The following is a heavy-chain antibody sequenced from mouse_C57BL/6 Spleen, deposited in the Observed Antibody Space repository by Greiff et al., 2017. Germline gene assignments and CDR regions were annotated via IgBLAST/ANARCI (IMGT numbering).Heavy chain of an antibody. Sequence: VQLQQSGPGLVQPSQSLSITCTVSGFSLTSYGVHWVRQSPGKGLEWLGVIWRGGSTDYNAAFMSRLSITKDNSKSQVFFKMNSLQADDTAIYYGAKLDYDVDYAMDYWGQGTSVTVSS. J-gene: IGHJ4*01. D-gene: IGHD2-4*01. CDR2: IWRGGST. V-gene: IGHV2-5*01. CDR3: AKLDYDVDYAMDY. CDR1: GFSLTSYG.